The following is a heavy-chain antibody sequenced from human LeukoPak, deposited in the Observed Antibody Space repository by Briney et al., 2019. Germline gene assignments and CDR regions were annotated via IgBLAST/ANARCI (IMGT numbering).Heavy chain of an antibody. CDR3: ARGSPRYYYYYGMDV. CDR1: GGSISSGGYY. J-gene: IGHJ6*02. V-gene: IGHV4-61*08. D-gene: IGHD1-26*01. Sequence: SQTLSLTCAVSGGSISSGGYYWSWIRQPPGKGLEWIGYIYYSGSTNYNPSLKSRVTISVDTSKNQFSLKLSSVTAADTAVYYCARGSPRYYYYYGMDVWGQGTTVTVSS. CDR2: IYYSGST.